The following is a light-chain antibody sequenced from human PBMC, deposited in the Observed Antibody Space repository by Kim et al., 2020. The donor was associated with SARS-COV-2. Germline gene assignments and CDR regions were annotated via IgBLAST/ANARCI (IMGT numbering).Light chain of an antibody. J-gene: IGKJ2*01. Sequence: DIQMTQSPSSLSASVGDRVTISCRASQNINSWLAWYQQKPGKAPKSLIYAASSLQSGVPSRFSGSGSGTDFTLTISSLQPEDYATYNSQQSKSDTYIFGERTKGGIK. CDR1: QNINSW. CDR3: QQSKSDTYI. V-gene: IGKV1D-16*01. CDR2: AAS.